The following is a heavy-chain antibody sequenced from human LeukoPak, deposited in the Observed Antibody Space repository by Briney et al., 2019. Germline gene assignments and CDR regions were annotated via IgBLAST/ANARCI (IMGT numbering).Heavy chain of an antibody. Sequence: PGGSLRLSCAASGFTFSNYWMHWVRQAPGKGLVWVSRINSDARNTNYADSVQGRFTISRDNAKNTLYLQMNSLRVEDTAVYYCASGIGVGDSFDIWGQGTMVTVSS. V-gene: IGHV3-74*01. D-gene: IGHD3-3*01. CDR2: INSDARNT. CDR1: GFTFSNYW. CDR3: ASGIGVGDSFDI. J-gene: IGHJ3*02.